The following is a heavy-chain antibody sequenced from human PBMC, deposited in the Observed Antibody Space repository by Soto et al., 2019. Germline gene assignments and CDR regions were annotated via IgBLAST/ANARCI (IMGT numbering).Heavy chain of an antibody. Sequence: GGSLRLSCAASGFTFSSYAMSWVRQAPGKGLEWVSAISGSGGSTYYADSVKGRFTISRDNSKNTLYLQMNSLRAEDTAVYYCAKGGGPLGSGSWSEPPLFTPLDYWGQGTLVTVSS. D-gene: IGHD3-10*01. CDR3: AKGGGPLGSGSWSEPPLFTPLDY. V-gene: IGHV3-23*01. CDR2: ISGSGGST. J-gene: IGHJ4*02. CDR1: GFTFSSYA.